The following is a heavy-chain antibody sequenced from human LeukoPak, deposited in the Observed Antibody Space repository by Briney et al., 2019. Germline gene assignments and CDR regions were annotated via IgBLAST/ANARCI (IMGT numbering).Heavy chain of an antibody. D-gene: IGHD6-19*01. CDR3: ARLAYSSGWSYFDS. J-gene: IGHJ4*02. CDR1: GGSISSYY. Sequence: SETLSLTCTVSGGSISSYYWSWIRQPPGKGLDWIGNIYYSGNTKYNPSLETRVTMSVDTSKNQFSLKLNSVTAADTAVYYCARLAYSSGWSYFDSWGQGTLVTVSS. CDR2: IYYSGNT. V-gene: IGHV4-59*12.